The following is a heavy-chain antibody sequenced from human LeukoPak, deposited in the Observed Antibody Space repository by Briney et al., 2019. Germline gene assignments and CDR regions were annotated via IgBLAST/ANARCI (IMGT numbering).Heavy chain of an antibody. CDR2: ISGSGGST. CDR3: AKKSMIVVVLSAFDI. Sequence: GGSLRLSCAASGFTFSSYAMSWVRQAPGKGLEWVSAISGSGGSTYYEDSVKGRFTISRDNSKNTLYLQMNSLRAEDTAVYYCAKKSMIVVVLSAFDIWGQGTMVTVSS. J-gene: IGHJ3*02. CDR1: GFTFSSYA. V-gene: IGHV3-23*01. D-gene: IGHD3-22*01.